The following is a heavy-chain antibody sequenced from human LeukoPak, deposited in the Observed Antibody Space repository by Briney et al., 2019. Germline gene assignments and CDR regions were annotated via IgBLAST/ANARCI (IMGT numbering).Heavy chain of an antibody. CDR2: FDPEDGET. Sequence: ASVTVSCKVSGYTLTELSMHWVRQAPGKGLEWKGGFDPEDGETIYAQKFQGRVTMTEDTSTDTAYMELSRLRSEDTAVYYCATTTQEMATITWFDYWGQGTLVTVSS. D-gene: IGHD5-24*01. J-gene: IGHJ4*02. CDR3: ATTTQEMATITWFDY. CDR1: GYTLTELS. V-gene: IGHV1-24*01.